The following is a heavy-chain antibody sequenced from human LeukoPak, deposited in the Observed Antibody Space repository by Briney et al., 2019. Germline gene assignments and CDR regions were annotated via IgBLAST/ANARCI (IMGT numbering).Heavy chain of an antibody. Sequence: SVKVSCKASGGTFSSYAISWVRQAPGQGLEWMGGIIPIFGTANYAQKFQGRVTITADESTSTAYMELSSLRSEGTAVYYCARHGELGNWFDPWGQGTLVTVSS. CDR3: ARHGELGNWFDP. CDR1: GGTFSSYA. CDR2: IIPIFGTA. V-gene: IGHV1-69*01. J-gene: IGHJ5*02. D-gene: IGHD3-16*01.